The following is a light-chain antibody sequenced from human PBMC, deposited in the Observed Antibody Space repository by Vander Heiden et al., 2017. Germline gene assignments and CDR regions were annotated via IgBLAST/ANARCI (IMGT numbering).Light chain of an antibody. CDR3: QSFDSSVRGVV. Sequence: QSVLTQPPSVSGAPGPRVTISCAGSGSNIGAGYDVHWYQHLPGTAPKLLIYGNNNRPSGVPDRFSGSKSGTSAFLAITGLQAEDEAEYHGQSFDSSVRGVVCGGGTKL. CDR2: GNN. CDR1: GSNIGAGYD. J-gene: IGLJ2*01. V-gene: IGLV1-40*01.